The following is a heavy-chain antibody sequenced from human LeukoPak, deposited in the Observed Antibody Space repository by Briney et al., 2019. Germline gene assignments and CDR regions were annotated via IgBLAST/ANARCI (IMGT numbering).Heavy chain of an antibody. CDR3: ARLEDSGGYRFDY. D-gene: IGHD3-22*01. Sequence: PSETLSLTCTVSGASISSRSYYWGWVRQSPGKGVEWIGNMYYSGSTHYSPSLNSRVTISRQTSKNQVSLKLSSVTAADSAVYYCARLEDSGGYRFDYWGQGALVTVSS. V-gene: IGHV4-39*01. J-gene: IGHJ4*02. CDR1: GASISSRSYY. CDR2: MYYSGST.